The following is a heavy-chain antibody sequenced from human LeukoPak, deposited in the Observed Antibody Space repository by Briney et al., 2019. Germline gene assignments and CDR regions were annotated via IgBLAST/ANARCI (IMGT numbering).Heavy chain of an antibody. D-gene: IGHD3-3*01. V-gene: IGHV3-21*01. J-gene: IGHJ4*02. Sequence: GGSLRLSCAASGFTFTTYSMNWVRRAPGKGLGWFSSISRSSIYIDSADSVKGRFTISRANAKNSPYLQVNSRRARAPAVYYFARGQRLDFSRGYYTVFLPWGQGTLVTVSS. CDR2: ISRSSIYI. CDR3: ARGQRLDFSRGYYTVFLP. CDR1: GFTFTTYS.